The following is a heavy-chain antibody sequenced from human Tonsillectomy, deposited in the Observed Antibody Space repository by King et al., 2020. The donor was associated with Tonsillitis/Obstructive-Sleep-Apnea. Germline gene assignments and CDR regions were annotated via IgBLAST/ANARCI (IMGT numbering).Heavy chain of an antibody. J-gene: IGHJ4*02. CDR2: ISWNSGSI. D-gene: IGHD6-13*01. Sequence: VQLVESGGGLVQPGRSLRLSCAASGFSFDDYAMYWVRQPPGKGLEWVSGISWNSGSIGYADSVKGRFTISRDNAKNSLYLQMNSLRAEDSALYYCAKDMRGQQLGDFDYWGQGTLVTVSS. CDR1: GFSFDDYA. V-gene: IGHV3-9*01. CDR3: AKDMRGQQLGDFDY.